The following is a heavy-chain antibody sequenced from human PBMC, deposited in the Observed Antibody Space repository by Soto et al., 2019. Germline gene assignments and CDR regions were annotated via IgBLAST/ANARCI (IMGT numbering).Heavy chain of an antibody. D-gene: IGHD3-3*01. CDR1: GFTFSSYG. V-gene: IGHV3-33*01. J-gene: IGHJ6*02. Sequence: GGSLRLSCAASGFTFSSYGMHWVRQAPGKGLEWVAVIWYDGSNKYYADSVKGRFTISRDNSKNTLYLQMNSLRAEDTAVYYCARVYYDLSDYYGMDVWGQGTTVTVSS. CDR3: ARVYYDLSDYYGMDV. CDR2: IWYDGSNK.